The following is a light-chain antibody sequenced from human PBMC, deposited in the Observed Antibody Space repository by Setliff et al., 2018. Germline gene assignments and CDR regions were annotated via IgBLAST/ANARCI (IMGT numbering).Light chain of an antibody. J-gene: IGLJ1*01. CDR1: SSDVGSYDF. CDR3: SAYMSSSTYV. Sequence: QSALTQPASVSGSPGQSITISCSGTSSDVGSYDFVSWYQQHPAKAPKLIIYDVTNRPSGVPNRFSGSKAGNTASLTISGLQAEDEADYYCSAYMSSSTYVFGTGTKVTVL. CDR2: DVT. V-gene: IGLV2-14*03.